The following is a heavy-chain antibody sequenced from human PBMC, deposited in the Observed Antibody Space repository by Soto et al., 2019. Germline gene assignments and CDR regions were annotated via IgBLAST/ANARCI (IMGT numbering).Heavy chain of an antibody. D-gene: IGHD3-9*01. CDR3: TQDGGSRDWLTVN. Sequence: EVQLLESGGDLVQPGGSLRLSCAASGFTFTSYAMSWIRQAPGKGLEWVSAITGAGDKTYYADSVKGRFTISRDNSKTTLYLQMNSLTAEDTAFYYCTQDGGSRDWLTVNWGQGTRVTVSS. V-gene: IGHV3-23*01. CDR1: GFTFTSYA. CDR2: ITGAGDKT. J-gene: IGHJ4*02.